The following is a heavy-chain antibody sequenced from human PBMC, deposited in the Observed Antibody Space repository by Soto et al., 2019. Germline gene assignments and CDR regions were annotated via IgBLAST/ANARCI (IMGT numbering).Heavy chain of an antibody. CDR1: GGSFSGYY. CDR2: INRSGST. CDR3: ARDKGGDCSGGSCYSEGFDY. D-gene: IGHD2-15*01. J-gene: IGHJ4*02. Sequence: SETLSLTCAVYGGSFSGYYWSWIRQPPGKGLEWIGEINRSGSTNYNPSLKSRVTISVDTSKNQFSLKLSSVTAADTAVYYCARDKGGDCSGGSCYSEGFDYWGQGTLVTVSS. V-gene: IGHV4-34*01.